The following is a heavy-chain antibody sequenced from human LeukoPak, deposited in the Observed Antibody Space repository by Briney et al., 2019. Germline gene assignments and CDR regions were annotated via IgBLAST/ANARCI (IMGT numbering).Heavy chain of an antibody. CDR2: IKQDGSDK. D-gene: IGHD1-26*01. J-gene: IGHJ4*02. Sequence: PGGSLRLSCAASGFTFTTYWMSWVRQAPGKGLEWVANIKQDGSDKFYADSVKGRFTISRDNAKNSLYLQMNSLRAEDSAIYYCARDKIEGATLFDNWGQGTLVTVSS. CDR1: GFTFTTYW. V-gene: IGHV3-7*01. CDR3: ARDKIEGATLFDN.